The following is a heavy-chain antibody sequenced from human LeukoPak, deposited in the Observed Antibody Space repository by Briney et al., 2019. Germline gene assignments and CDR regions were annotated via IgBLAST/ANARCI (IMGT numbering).Heavy chain of an antibody. J-gene: IGHJ4*02. CDR3: ARGYSGLPD. CDR1: GFTFSSYT. D-gene: IGHD5-12*01. CDR2: IISSSSNI. Sequence: GGSLRLSCAASGFTFSSYTMNWVRQAPGKGLEWVSSIISSSSNIYHADSVKGRFTISRDNSKNSLYLQMNSLRAEDTAVYYCARGYSGLPDWGQGTLVTVSS. V-gene: IGHV3-21*01.